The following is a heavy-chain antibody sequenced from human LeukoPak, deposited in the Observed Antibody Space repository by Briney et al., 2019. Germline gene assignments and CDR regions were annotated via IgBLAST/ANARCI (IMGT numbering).Heavy chain of an antibody. Sequence: ASVKVSCTASGYTFTVYYMHWVRQAPGQGLEWMGWINPNSGGTNYAQKFQGRVTMTRDTSISTACMELSRLRSDDTAVYYCARDLSNCGGDCSPSNWFDPWGQGTLVTVSS. CDR3: ARDLSNCGGDCSPSNWFDP. CDR1: GYTFTVYY. V-gene: IGHV1-2*02. D-gene: IGHD2-21*02. J-gene: IGHJ5*02. CDR2: INPNSGGT.